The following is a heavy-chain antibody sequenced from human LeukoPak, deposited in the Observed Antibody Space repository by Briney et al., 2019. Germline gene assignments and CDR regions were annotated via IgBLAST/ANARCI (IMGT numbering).Heavy chain of an antibody. V-gene: IGHV3-33*01. Sequence: GGSLRLSCAASGFTFSSYGMPWVRQAPGKGLEWVAVIWYDGSNKYYADSVKGRFTISRDNSKNTLYLQMNSLRAEDTAVYYCARGDYPDWYFDYWGQGTLVTVSS. CDR2: IWYDGSNK. CDR3: ARGDYPDWYFDY. D-gene: IGHD4-11*01. J-gene: IGHJ4*02. CDR1: GFTFSSYG.